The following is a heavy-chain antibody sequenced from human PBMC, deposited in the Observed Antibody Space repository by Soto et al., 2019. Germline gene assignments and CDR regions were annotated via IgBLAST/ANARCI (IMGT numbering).Heavy chain of an antibody. Sequence: QVQLVQSGAEVKKPGASVKVSCKASGYTFTSYDINWVRQATGQGLEWMGWMNPNSGNTGYAQKFQGRVTMTRNTSISTAYMELSSLRSEDTAVYYCARVRYCSSTSCPAGDYWGQGTLVTVSS. D-gene: IGHD2-2*01. CDR1: GYTFTSYD. CDR2: MNPNSGNT. J-gene: IGHJ4*02. CDR3: ARVRYCSSTSCPAGDY. V-gene: IGHV1-8*01.